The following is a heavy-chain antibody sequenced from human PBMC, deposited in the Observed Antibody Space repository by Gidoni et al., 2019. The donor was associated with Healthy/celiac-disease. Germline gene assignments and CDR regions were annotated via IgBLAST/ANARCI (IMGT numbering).Heavy chain of an antibody. CDR1: GFPFSNAW. CDR3: TSSGGYYYYGMDV. D-gene: IGHD2-15*01. Sequence: EVQLVESGGGLVKPGGSLRLSCTASGFPFSNAWMSWVRQAPGKGLEWVGRIKSKTDGGTTDYAAPVKGRFTISRDDSKNTLYMQMNSLKTEDTAVYYCTSSGGYYYYGMDVWGQGTTVTVSS. CDR2: IKSKTDGGTT. J-gene: IGHJ6*02. V-gene: IGHV3-15*01.